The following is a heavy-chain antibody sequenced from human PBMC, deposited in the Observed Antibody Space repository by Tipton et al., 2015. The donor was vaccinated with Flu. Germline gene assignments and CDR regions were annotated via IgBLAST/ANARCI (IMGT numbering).Heavy chain of an antibody. CDR3: ARSGRWLQIEGVDY. Sequence: QLVQSGGEVKKPGASVKVSCRTSGYSFNTYGISWVRQAPGQGLEWMGIINPSGGSTSYAQKFQGRVTMTRDTSTSTVYMELSSLRSEDTAVYYCARSGRWLQIEGVDYWGQGTLITVSS. D-gene: IGHD5-24*01. CDR1: GYSFNTYG. J-gene: IGHJ4*02. CDR2: INPSGGST. V-gene: IGHV1-46*02.